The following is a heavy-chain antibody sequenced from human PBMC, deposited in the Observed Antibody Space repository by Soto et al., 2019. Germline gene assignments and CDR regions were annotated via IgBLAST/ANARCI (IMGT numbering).Heavy chain of an antibody. Sequence: PGGSLRLSCAASGFTFSAYAMHWFRQAPGKGLEWVALISYDGSNKYYADSVKGRFTISRDNSKNTLYLQMNSLRAEDTAVYYCATKYGGDAYFDYWGQGTLVTVSS. V-gene: IGHV3-30-3*01. D-gene: IGHD4-17*01. J-gene: IGHJ4*02. CDR3: ATKYGGDAYFDY. CDR1: GFTFSAYA. CDR2: ISYDGSNK.